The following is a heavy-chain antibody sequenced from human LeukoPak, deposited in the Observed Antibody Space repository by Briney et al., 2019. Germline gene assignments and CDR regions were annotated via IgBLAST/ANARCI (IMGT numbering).Heavy chain of an antibody. V-gene: IGHV4-39*07. CDR3: ARVMLSGSYSNVNWFDP. J-gene: IGHJ5*02. CDR2: IYYSGST. CDR1: GGSISSSSYY. D-gene: IGHD1-26*01. Sequence: SETLSLTCTVSGGSISSSSYYWGWIRQPPGKGLEWVGSIYYSGSTYYNPSLKSRVTISVDTSKNQFSLKLSSVTAADTAVYYCARVMLSGSYSNVNWFDPWGQGTLVTVSS.